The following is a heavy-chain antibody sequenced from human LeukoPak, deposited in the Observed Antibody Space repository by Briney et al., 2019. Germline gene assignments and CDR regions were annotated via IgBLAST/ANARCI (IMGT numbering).Heavy chain of an antibody. CDR2: IYHSGST. CDR3: ARGLGTVRGVKYFDY. Sequence: SQTLSLTCAVSGGSISSGGYSWSWIRQPPGKGLEWIGYIYHSGSTYYNPSLKSRVTISVDRSKNQFSLKLRSVTAADTAVYYCARGLGTVRGVKYFDYWGQGTLVTVSS. D-gene: IGHD3-10*01. J-gene: IGHJ4*02. CDR1: GGSISSGGYS. V-gene: IGHV4-30-2*01.